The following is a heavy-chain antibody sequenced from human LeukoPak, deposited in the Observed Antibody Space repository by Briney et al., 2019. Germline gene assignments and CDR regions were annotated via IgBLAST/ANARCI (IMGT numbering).Heavy chain of an antibody. CDR2: LDPEDGET. CDR1: GYTLTELS. CDR3: ATDLPVAGTNYYYGMDV. V-gene: IGHV1-24*01. J-gene: IGHJ6*04. D-gene: IGHD6-19*01. Sequence: ASVKVSCKVSGYTLTELSMHWVRQAPGKGLEWMGGLDPEDGETIYAQKFQGRVTMTEDTSTDTAYMELSSLRSEDTAVYYCATDLPVAGTNYYYGMDVWGKGTTVTVSS.